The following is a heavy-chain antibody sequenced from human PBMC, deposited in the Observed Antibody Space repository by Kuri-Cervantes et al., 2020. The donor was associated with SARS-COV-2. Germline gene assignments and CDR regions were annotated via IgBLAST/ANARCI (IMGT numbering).Heavy chain of an antibody. D-gene: IGHD2-15*01. J-gene: IGHJ4*02. CDR1: GYSFTSYW. CDR2: IEPSDSYT. CDR3: ARHGVAPCQGGICYDSDH. V-gene: IGHV5-10-1*01. Sequence: GGSLRLSCKGSGYSFTSYWISWVRQMPGKGLEWMGRIEPSDSYTNYSPSFQGHVTISADKSISTAYLQWSSLKASDTAMYYCARHGVAPCQGGICYDSDHWGQGTLVTVSS.